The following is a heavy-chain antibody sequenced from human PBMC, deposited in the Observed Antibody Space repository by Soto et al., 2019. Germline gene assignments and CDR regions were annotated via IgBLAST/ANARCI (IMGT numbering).Heavy chain of an antibody. J-gene: IGHJ3*02. Sequence: EVQLLESGAGLVQPGGSLRLSCAASGFIFSNNAMSWVRQVPGKGLEWVSAISGSSGSTFYADSVKGRFTISRDNSKNTLYLQMNSLRAEDTALYYCAKNSGYYYDAFDIWGQGTMVTVSS. CDR1: GFIFSNNA. CDR3: AKNSGYYYDAFDI. V-gene: IGHV3-23*01. D-gene: IGHD3-22*01. CDR2: ISGSSGST.